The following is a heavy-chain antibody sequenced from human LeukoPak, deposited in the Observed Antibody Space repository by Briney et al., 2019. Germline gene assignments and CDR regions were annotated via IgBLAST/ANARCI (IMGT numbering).Heavy chain of an antibody. V-gene: IGHV4-4*07. Sequence: SETLSLTCAVYGGSFSGYYWSWIRQPAGKGLEWIGRIHTSGSTNYNPSLKSRVTMSVDTSKNQFSLKLSSVTAADTAVYYCARDVTMVRGFDYWGQGTLVTVSS. D-gene: IGHD3-10*01. CDR1: GGSFSGYY. CDR2: IHTSGST. J-gene: IGHJ4*02. CDR3: ARDVTMVRGFDY.